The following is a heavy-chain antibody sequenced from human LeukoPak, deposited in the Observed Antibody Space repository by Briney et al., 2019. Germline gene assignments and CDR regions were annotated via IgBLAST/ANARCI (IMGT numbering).Heavy chain of an antibody. Sequence: ASVKVSCKASGYTFTSYYMHWVRQAPGLGLEWMGIINPSGGSTSYAQKFQGRVTMTRDTSTSTVYMELSSLRSEDTAVYYCARDAVPGIAAAGRYFDYWGQGTLVTVSS. CDR2: INPSGGST. CDR3: ARDAVPGIAAAGRYFDY. CDR1: GYTFTSYY. V-gene: IGHV1-46*01. D-gene: IGHD6-13*01. J-gene: IGHJ4*02.